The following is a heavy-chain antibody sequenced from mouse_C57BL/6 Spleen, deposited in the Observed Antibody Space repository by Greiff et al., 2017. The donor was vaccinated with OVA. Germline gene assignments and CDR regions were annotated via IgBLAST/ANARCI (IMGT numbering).Heavy chain of an antibody. V-gene: IGHV1-15*01. J-gene: IGHJ1*03. D-gene: IGHD1-1*01. CDR2: IDPETGGT. CDR3: TNYYGSPVLDV. CDR1: GYTFTDYE. Sequence: VQLQESGAELVRPGASVTLSCKASGYTFTDYEMHWVKQTPVHGLEWIGAIDPETGGTAYNQKFKCKAILTADKSSSTAYMELRSLTSEDSAVYYCTNYYGSPVLDVWGTGTTVTVSS.